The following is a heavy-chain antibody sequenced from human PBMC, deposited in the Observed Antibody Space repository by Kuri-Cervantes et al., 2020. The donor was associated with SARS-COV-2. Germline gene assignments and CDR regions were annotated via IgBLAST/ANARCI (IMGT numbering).Heavy chain of an antibody. J-gene: IGHJ3*02. CDR2: IYYSGST. V-gene: IGHV4-39*01. Sequence: SCTVSGGSISSSSYYWGWIRQPPGKGLEWIGSIYYSGSTYYNPSLKSRVTISVDTSKNQFSLKLSAVTAADTAVYYCADGSSQSGAVAFDIWGQGTMVTVSS. CDR1: GGSISSSSYY. CDR3: ADGSSQSGAVAFDI. D-gene: IGHD6-6*01.